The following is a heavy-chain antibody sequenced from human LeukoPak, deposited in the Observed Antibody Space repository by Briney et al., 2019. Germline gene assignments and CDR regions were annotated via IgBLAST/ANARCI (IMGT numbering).Heavy chain of an antibody. V-gene: IGHV4-34*01. CDR2: INHSGST. CDR3: ARLVLNIVVVVASDYYMDV. D-gene: IGHD2-15*01. J-gene: IGHJ6*03. Sequence: PSETLSLTCAVYGGSFSGYYWSWIRQPPGKGLEWIGEINHSGSTNYNPSLKSRVTISVDTSKNQFSLKLSSVTAADTAVYYCARLVLNIVVVVASDYYMDVWGKGTTVTISS. CDR1: GGSFSGYY.